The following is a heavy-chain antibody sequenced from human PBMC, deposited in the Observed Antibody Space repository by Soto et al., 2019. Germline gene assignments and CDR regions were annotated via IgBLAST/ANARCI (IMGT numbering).Heavy chain of an antibody. Sequence: QVQLVQSGAEVKKPGSSVKVSCKASGGTFSSYAISWVRQAPGQGLEWMGGILPIFGTANYAQKFQGRVTITADESTSTAYMELSSLRSEDTAVYYCARRAGYYYDSSGYYYPDYYYYGIDVLGQGTTVTVSS. D-gene: IGHD3-22*01. CDR2: ILPIFGTA. J-gene: IGHJ6*02. CDR3: ARRAGYYYDSSGYYYPDYYYYGIDV. CDR1: GGTFSSYA. V-gene: IGHV1-69*01.